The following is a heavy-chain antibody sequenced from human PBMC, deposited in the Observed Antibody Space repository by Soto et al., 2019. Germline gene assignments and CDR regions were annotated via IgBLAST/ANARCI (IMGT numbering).Heavy chain of an antibody. Sequence: PGGSLRLSCAASGFTFSSYSMNWVRQAPGKGLEWVSYISSSSSTIYYADSVKGRFTISRDNAKNSLYLQMNSLRDEDTAVYYCARDHVVFTIFGVAYKYNYYYGMDVWGQGTTVTVSS. D-gene: IGHD3-3*01. CDR2: ISSSSSTI. J-gene: IGHJ6*02. CDR3: ARDHVVFTIFGVAYKYNYYYGMDV. V-gene: IGHV3-48*02. CDR1: GFTFSSYS.